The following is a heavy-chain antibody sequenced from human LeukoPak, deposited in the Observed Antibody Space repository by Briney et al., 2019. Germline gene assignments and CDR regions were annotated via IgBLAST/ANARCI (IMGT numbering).Heavy chain of an antibody. CDR2: IYYSGST. CDR1: GGSISSYY. CDR3: ASMASPYGGYFDY. V-gene: IGHV4-59*01. Sequence: SETLSLTCTVSGGSISSYYWSWIRQPPGKGLEWIGYIYYSGSTNYNPSLKSRVTISVDTSKNQFSLKLSSVTAADTAVYYCASMASPYGGYFDYWGQGTLVTVSS. D-gene: IGHD4-17*01. J-gene: IGHJ4*02.